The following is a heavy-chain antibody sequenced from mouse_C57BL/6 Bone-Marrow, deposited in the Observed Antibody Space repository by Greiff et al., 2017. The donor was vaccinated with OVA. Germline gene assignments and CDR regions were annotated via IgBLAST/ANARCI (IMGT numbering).Heavy chain of an antibody. CDR3: ARGYDYDLFDY. Sequence: EVKVEESGPGLVKPSQSLSLTCSVTGYSITSGYYWNWIRQFPGNKLEWMGYISYDGSNNYNPSLKNRISITRDTSKNQFFLKLNSVTTEDTATYYCARGYDYDLFDYWGQGTTLTVSS. J-gene: IGHJ2*01. D-gene: IGHD2-4*01. CDR2: ISYDGSN. V-gene: IGHV3-6*01. CDR1: GYSITSGYY.